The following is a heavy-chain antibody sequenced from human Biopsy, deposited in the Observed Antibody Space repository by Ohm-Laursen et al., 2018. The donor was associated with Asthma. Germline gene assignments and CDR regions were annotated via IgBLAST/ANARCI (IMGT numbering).Heavy chain of an antibody. CDR3: ARARRSLLLPDYYYYGMDA. Sequence: SLRLSCSASGFTFSSYGMHWVRQAPGKGLEWVAVISYDGSNKYYADSVKGRFTISRDDSKNTLYLQMNSPRAEDTAVYSCARARRSLLLPDYYYYGMDAWGQGTTVTVSS. CDR1: GFTFSSYG. J-gene: IGHJ6*02. CDR2: ISYDGSNK. V-gene: IGHV3-30*03. D-gene: IGHD3-22*01.